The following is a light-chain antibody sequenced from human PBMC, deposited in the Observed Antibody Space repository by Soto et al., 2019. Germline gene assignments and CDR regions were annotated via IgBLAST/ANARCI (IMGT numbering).Light chain of an antibody. Sequence: DIEMTQSPSTLSKTIGDRVTITCRASQSISSWLAWYQQKPGKAPKLLIYDASSLESGVPSRFSGSGSGTEFTLTISSLQPDDFAPSYCQQYNSYPWTLGHGTKLDIK. J-gene: IGKJ1*01. CDR2: DAS. V-gene: IGKV1-5*01. CDR3: QQYNSYPWT. CDR1: QSISSW.